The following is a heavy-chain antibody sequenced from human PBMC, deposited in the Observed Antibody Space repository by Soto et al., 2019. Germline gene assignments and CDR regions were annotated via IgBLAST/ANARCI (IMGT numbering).Heavy chain of an antibody. J-gene: IGHJ6*02. D-gene: IGHD4-4*01. V-gene: IGHV4-61*01. Sequence: QVQLQESGPGLVKPSETLSLTCTVSGGSVSSSNYYWSWIRQPPGKGLEWIGYIYYSGSTNYNPSRKSRVTISVDTSKNQFSLKLSSVTAADTAVYYCARDQGLQYYYYGMNVWGQGTTVTVSS. CDR2: IYYSGST. CDR1: GGSVSSSNYY. CDR3: ARDQGLQYYYYGMNV.